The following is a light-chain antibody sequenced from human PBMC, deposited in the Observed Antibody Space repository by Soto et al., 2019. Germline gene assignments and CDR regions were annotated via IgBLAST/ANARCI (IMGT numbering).Light chain of an antibody. CDR1: SGSIATNY. J-gene: IGLJ2*01. Sequence: FMLTQPHSVSESPGKTVTISCTGSSGSIATNYVQWYQQRPGSAPTTVIYEDTQRPSGVPERFSGSIDSSSNSASLTISGLKTEDEADYYCQSYDGSNPDVVFGGGTKVTVL. CDR2: EDT. CDR3: QSYDGSNPDVV. V-gene: IGLV6-57*02.